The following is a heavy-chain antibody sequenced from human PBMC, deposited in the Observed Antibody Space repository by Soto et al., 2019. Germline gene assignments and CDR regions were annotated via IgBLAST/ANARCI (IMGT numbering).Heavy chain of an antibody. V-gene: IGHV1-8*01. D-gene: IGHD6-25*01. J-gene: IGHJ4*02. CDR3: ARRKERSGPYYIDL. CDR2: MNPNNGNT. Sequence: QVQLVQSGAEVKKPGASVKVSCKASGFTFTTYDFTWVRQATGHGLEWMGWMNPNNGNTGSAQKFPGRLTMTRNTSISTAYMELSGLRSEDTAVYYCARRKERSGPYYIDLWGQGTLVTVSS. CDR1: GFTFTTYD.